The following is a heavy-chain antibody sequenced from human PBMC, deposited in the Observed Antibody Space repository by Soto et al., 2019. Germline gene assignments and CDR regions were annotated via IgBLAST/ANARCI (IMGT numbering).Heavy chain of an antibody. J-gene: IGHJ4*02. Sequence: GGSLRLSCAASGFTFSSYAMSWVRQAPGQGLEWVSAISGSGGSTYYADSVKGRFTISRDNSKNTLYLQMNSLRAEDTAVYYCANQGYYDSSGYLFDYWGQGTLVTVSS. CDR3: ANQGYYDSSGYLFDY. CDR2: ISGSGGST. V-gene: IGHV3-23*01. CDR1: GFTFSSYA. D-gene: IGHD3-22*01.